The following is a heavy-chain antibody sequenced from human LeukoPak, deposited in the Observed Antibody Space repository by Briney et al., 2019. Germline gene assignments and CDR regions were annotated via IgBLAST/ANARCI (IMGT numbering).Heavy chain of an antibody. CDR2: ISPSGDIT. Sequence: GGTLRLSCAASGFHFSSHGMNWVRPAPGKGLEWVSGISPSGDITYCADSVMGRLTISRDNRKSTVSLQMNSLRPEDTALYYCVRDLDWGAFDVWGQGTMVTVSS. V-gene: IGHV3-23*01. J-gene: IGHJ3*01. D-gene: IGHD3/OR15-3a*01. CDR3: VRDLDWGAFDV. CDR1: GFHFSSHG.